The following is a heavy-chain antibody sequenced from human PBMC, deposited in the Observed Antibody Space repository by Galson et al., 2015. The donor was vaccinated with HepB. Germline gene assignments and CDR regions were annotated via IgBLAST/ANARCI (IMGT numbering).Heavy chain of an antibody. J-gene: IGHJ4*02. CDR1: GFTFSSYA. V-gene: IGHV3-23*01. D-gene: IGHD1-26*01. CDR2: ISGSGGST. CDR3: ATIQGATRSLSFDY. Sequence: SLRLSCAASGFTFSSYAMSWVRQAPGKGLEWVSAISGSGGSTYYADSVKGRFTISRDNSKNTLYLQMNSLRAEDTAVYYCATIQGATRSLSFDYWGQGTLVTVSS.